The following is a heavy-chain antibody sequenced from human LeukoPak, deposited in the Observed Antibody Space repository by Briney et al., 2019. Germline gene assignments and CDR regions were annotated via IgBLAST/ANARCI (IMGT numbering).Heavy chain of an antibody. Sequence: ASVKVSCKASGYTFTSYGISWVRQAPGQGLEWMGWISAYNGNTNYAQKLQGRVTMTTDTSTSTAYMELRSLRSDDTAVYYCARLVYYYDSSGYLYYYGMDVWGQGTTVTVSS. J-gene: IGHJ6*02. D-gene: IGHD3-22*01. CDR2: ISAYNGNT. CDR3: ARLVYYYDSSGYLYYYGMDV. V-gene: IGHV1-18*01. CDR1: GYTFTSYG.